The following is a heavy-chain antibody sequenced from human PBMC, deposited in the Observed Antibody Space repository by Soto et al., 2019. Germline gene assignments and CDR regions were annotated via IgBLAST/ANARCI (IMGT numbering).Heavy chain of an antibody. J-gene: IGHJ4*02. CDR2: ISYDGSNK. V-gene: IGHV3-30*18. CDR3: AKSYPRKWELLDY. D-gene: IGHD1-26*01. Sequence: PGGSLRLSCASSVFTFSSYGMHWVRQAPGKGLEWVAVISYDGSNKYYADSVKGRFTISRDNSKNTLYLQMNSLRAEDTAVYYCAKSYPRKWELLDYWGQGTLVTVSS. CDR1: VFTFSSYG.